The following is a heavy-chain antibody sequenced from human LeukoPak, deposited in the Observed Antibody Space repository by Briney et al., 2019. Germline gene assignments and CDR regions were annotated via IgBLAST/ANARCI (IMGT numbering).Heavy chain of an antibody. V-gene: IGHV4-39*01. D-gene: IGHD3-22*01. J-gene: IGHJ6*03. Sequence: RSSETLSLTCTVSGGSIGSSSYYWGWIRQPPGKGLEWIGSIYYSGSTYYNPSLKSRVTISVDTSKNQFSLKLSSVTAADTAVYCCSSTGNSSGRVVSTRYYYYMDVWGKGTTVTISS. CDR2: IYYSGST. CDR3: SSTGNSSGRVVSTRYYYYMDV. CDR1: GGSIGSSSYY.